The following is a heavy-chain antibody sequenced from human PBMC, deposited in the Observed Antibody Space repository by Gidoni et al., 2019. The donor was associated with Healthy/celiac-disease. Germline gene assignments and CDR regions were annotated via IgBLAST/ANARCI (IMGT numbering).Heavy chain of an antibody. V-gene: IGHV4-34*01. CDR1: GGSFSGYY. D-gene: IGHD6-6*01. CDR2: INHSGST. J-gene: IGHJ4*02. CDR3: ARGGLAARRRFFDY. Sequence: QVQLQQLGAGLLKPSETLSLTSAVYGGSFSGYYWSWIRQPPGKGLEWIGEINHSGSTNYNPSLKSRVTISVDTSKNQFSLKLSSVTAADTAVYYCARGGLAARRRFFDYWGQGTLVTVSS.